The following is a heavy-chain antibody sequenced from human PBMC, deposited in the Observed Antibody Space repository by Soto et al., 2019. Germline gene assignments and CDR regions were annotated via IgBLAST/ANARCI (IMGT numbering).Heavy chain of an antibody. CDR2: IYFSGRN. Sequence: PSETLSLTCSVSGGSISSHSHYWGWIRQPPGKGLEWIGSIYFSGRNYYNTSLKSRVIMSTDMSKNQFSLNLSSVTAADTVVYYCASIVRGVIPQIYNWFDPWGQGTLVTVSS. CDR1: GGSISSHSHY. D-gene: IGHD3-10*01. J-gene: IGHJ5*02. V-gene: IGHV4-39*01. CDR3: ASIVRGVIPQIYNWFDP.